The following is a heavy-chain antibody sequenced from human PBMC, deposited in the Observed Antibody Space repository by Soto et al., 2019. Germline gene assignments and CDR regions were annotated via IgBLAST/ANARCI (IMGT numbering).Heavy chain of an antibody. J-gene: IGHJ4*02. Sequence: EVQLVESGGGLVQPGGSLRLSCSASGFIFSESTIYWVRQVPGKGLEAISAVSTSGRSTYYADSVKDRFTISRDNSKNTLFLQMGSLIPEDTAIYYCVKKAHGFDGIAFDYLGQGTQVTVAS. CDR3: VKKAHGFDGIAFDY. CDR1: GFIFSEST. D-gene: IGHD3-9*01. V-gene: IGHV3-64D*06. CDR2: VSTSGRST.